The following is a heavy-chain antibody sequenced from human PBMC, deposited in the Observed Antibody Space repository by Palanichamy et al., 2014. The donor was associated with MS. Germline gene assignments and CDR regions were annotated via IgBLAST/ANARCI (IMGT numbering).Heavy chain of an antibody. Sequence: QVQLQESGPGLVKPSETLSLTCAVSGGSISNDYWSWIRQPPGKGLEWIGYIYYTGSTLYNPSFKSRVTISLDRSQSQFSLKLSSVTAADTAVYYCARDLGYYESNGYRSHAFHIWGQGTMVTVSS. CDR3: ARDLGYYESNGYRSHAFHI. J-gene: IGHJ3*02. CDR1: GGSISNDY. CDR2: IYYTGST. V-gene: IGHV4-59*01. D-gene: IGHD3-22*01.